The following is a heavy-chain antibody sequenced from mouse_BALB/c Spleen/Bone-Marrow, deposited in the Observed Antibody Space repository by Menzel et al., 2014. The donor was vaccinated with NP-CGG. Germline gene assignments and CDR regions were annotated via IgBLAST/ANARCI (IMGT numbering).Heavy chain of an antibody. CDR1: GFSLTIYG. Sequence: VQLQESGPGLVAPSQSLSITCTVSGFSLTIYGVHWVRQPPGKGLEWLGVSWAGGSTSYNSALLSRLTISKDISKSQVFLKMNSLQTDDTDMYYCAREGYDHAMDYWGQGTSVTVSS. V-gene: IGHV2-9*02. CDR3: AREGYDHAMDY. D-gene: IGHD2-14*01. CDR2: SWAGGST. J-gene: IGHJ4*01.